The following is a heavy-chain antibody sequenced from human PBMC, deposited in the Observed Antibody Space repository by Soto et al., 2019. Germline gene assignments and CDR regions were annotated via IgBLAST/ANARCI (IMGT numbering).Heavy chain of an antibody. CDR1: GFTFINYN. J-gene: IGHJ4*02. CDR3: ASRYYYDSSGYYYPYYY. D-gene: IGHD3-22*01. CDR2: ISSSSSTI. V-gene: IGHV3-48*02. Sequence: PGGSLRLSCAASGFTFINYNMNWVRQAPCKWLEWVSSISSSSSTIYYADSVKGRFTISRDNAKNSLYLQMNSLRDEDTAVYYCASRYYYDSSGYYYPYYYWGQGTLVTVSS.